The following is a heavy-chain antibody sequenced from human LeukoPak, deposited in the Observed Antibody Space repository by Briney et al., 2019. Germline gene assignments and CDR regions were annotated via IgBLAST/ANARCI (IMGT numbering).Heavy chain of an antibody. CDR1: GFTLSSYG. CDR3: SWRLEY. Sequence: PGGSLRLSCAASGFTLSSYGMHWVRQAPGKGLEWVANIKGDGSEKYYVDSVKARFTISRDNAKNSLYLQMNSLRAEDTAVYYCSWRLEYWGQGTLVTVSS. V-gene: IGHV3-7*01. CDR2: IKGDGSEK. D-gene: IGHD2-21*02. J-gene: IGHJ4*02.